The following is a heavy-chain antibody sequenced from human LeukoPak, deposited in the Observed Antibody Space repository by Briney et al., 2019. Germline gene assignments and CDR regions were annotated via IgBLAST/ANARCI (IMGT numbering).Heavy chain of an antibody. D-gene: IGHD3-3*01. J-gene: IGHJ4*02. Sequence: ASVKVSCKASGGTFSSYAISWVRQAPGQGLEWMGGIIPIFGTANYAQKFQGRVTITADESTSTAYMELSSLRSEDTAVYYCARGAYYDFWSGYYIFDYWGQGTLVTVSS. CDR2: IIPIFGTA. V-gene: IGHV1-69*01. CDR3: ARGAYYDFWSGYYIFDY. CDR1: GGTFSSYA.